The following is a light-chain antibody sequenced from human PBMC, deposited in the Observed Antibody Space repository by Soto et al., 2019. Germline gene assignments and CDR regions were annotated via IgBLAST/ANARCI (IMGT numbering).Light chain of an antibody. V-gene: IGKV1-33*01. CDR2: DAS. Sequence: DIQMTQSPSSVSASVGDRVTITCRASRDISTWLAWYQQKPGKAPKLLIYDASNLETGVPSRFSGSGSGTDFTFTISGLQPEDIATYYCQQYDNLPLTFGQGTRLEIK. J-gene: IGKJ5*01. CDR3: QQYDNLPLT. CDR1: RDISTW.